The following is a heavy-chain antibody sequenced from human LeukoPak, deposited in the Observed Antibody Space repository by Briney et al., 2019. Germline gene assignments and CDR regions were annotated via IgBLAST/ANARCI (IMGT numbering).Heavy chain of an antibody. V-gene: IGHV3-53*04. Sequence: GGSLRLSCAASGFTVSRNYMSWVRQAPGKGLEWFSVIYDNGDAYSADSVKGRFTISRHNSKNTLYLQMNSLRPEDTAVYYCAGGSRRDGYDYWGQGTLVTVSS. CDR2: IYDNGDA. CDR1: GFTVSRNY. CDR3: AGGSRRDGYDY. J-gene: IGHJ4*02. D-gene: IGHD5-24*01.